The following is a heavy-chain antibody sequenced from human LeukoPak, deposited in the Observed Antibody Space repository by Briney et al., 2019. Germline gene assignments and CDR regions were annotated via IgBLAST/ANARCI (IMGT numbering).Heavy chain of an antibody. Sequence: SETLSLTCAVYGVSFSGYYWSWIRQPPGKGLEWVGEINHSGSTNYNQSLKSRVTISVDTSKNQFSLKLSSVTAADTAVYYCARWEPLWYAFDIWGQGTMVTVSS. V-gene: IGHV4-34*01. D-gene: IGHD5-18*01. J-gene: IGHJ3*02. CDR2: INHSGST. CDR3: ARWEPLWYAFDI. CDR1: GVSFSGYY.